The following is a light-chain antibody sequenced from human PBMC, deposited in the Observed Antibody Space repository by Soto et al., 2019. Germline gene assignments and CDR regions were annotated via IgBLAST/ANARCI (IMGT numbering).Light chain of an antibody. CDR2: GAS. J-gene: IGKJ5*01. V-gene: IGKV3-20*01. CDR3: LQDGSSPIT. Sequence: EIVLTQSPGTLSLSPGERATLSCRASQSVSSSYLAWYQQKPGQAPRLLIYGASSRATGIPSKFSGSGSGTNLTLHISRLEPEEFAVYYLLQDGSSPITFGQGTRLEIK. CDR1: QSVSSSY.